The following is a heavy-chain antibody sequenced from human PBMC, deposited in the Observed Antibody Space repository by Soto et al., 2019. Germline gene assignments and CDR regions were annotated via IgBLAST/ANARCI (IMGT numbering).Heavy chain of an antibody. CDR2: ISSSSSYV. D-gene: IGHD1-1*01. V-gene: IGHV3-21*01. CDR1: GFTFSSYS. J-gene: IGHJ5*01. Sequence: EVQLVESGGGLVKPGGSLRLSCAASGFTFSSYSMNWVRQAPGKGLAWVSSISSSSSYVYYADSVKGRFTISRDNAKNALYLQMNSLTAEYTAVYYCARDRHETTALAPYNWFESWGQGTLVTVSS. CDR3: ARDRHETTALAPYNWFES.